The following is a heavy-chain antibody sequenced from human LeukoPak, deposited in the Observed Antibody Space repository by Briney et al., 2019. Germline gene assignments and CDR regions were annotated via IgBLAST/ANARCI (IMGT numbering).Heavy chain of an antibody. V-gene: IGHV4-59*08. CDR1: GGSITGYY. CDR3: ARHESYGDANWFDP. J-gene: IGHJ5*02. CDR2: VYHNGVT. Sequence: SETLSLTCTVSGGSITGYYCSWIRQSPGEGLEWIGHVYHNGVTNHNPSLRSRVTMSVDTSQNQFSLKLNSVTAADTAVYYCARHESYGDANWFDPWGQGTLVTVSS. D-gene: IGHD4-17*01.